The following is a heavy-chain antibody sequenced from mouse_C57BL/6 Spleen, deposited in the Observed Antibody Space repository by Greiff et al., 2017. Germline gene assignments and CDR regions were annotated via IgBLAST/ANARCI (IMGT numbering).Heavy chain of an antibody. CDR3: ARSYYSNGAWFAY. J-gene: IGHJ3*01. V-gene: IGHV5-15*01. CDR2: ISNLAYSI. CDR1: GFTFSDYG. D-gene: IGHD2-5*01. Sequence: EVMLVESGGGLVQPGGSLKLSCAASGFTFSDYGMAWVRQAPRKGPEWVAFISNLAYSIYYADTVTGRFTISRENAKNTLYLEMSSLRSEDTAMYYCARSYYSNGAWFAYWGQGTLVTVSA.